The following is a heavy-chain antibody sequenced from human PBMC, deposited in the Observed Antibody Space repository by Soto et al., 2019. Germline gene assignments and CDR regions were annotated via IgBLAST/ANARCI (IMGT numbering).Heavy chain of an antibody. CDR2: IIPILGIA. V-gene: IGHV1-69*02. CDR3: ASLRYCGGDCYTDY. CDR1: GGTFSSYT. J-gene: IGHJ4*02. Sequence: QVQLVQSGPEVKKPGSSVKVSCKASGGTFSSYTISWVRQAPGQGLEWMGRIIPILGIANYAQKFQGRVTITADKSTSTAYMELSSLRSEDTAVYYCASLRYCGGDCYTDYWGQGTLVTVSS. D-gene: IGHD2-21*02.